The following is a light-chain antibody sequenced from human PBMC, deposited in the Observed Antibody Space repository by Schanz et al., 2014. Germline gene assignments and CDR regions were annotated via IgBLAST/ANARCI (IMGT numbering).Light chain of an antibody. CDR1: QSISAY. V-gene: IGKV1-39*01. CDR2: AAS. Sequence: DIQMTQSPSSLSASVGDRLTITCRASQSISAYLNWYQQKPGKAPNLLIYAASSLQSGVPSRFSGSGSGTDFTLTISSLQPEDFATYHCQQSYSTPLTFGGGTKVAIK. CDR3: QQSYSTPLT. J-gene: IGKJ4*01.